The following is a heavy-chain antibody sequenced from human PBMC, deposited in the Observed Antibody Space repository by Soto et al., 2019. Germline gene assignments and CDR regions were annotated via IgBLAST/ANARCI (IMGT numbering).Heavy chain of an antibody. D-gene: IGHD2-21*02. CDR2: IYVDGTT. Sequence: EVQLVESGGGLVQPGGSLRLSCAASGFSVVSSYLYWVRQAPGRGLQWVSSIYVDGTTYYTDSVKGRFSISRDSSKNTLYLQMNSLGAEDTALYYCIKGKVGTDPNWLDPWGQGSLVTVSS. CDR3: IKGKVGTDPNWLDP. CDR1: GFSVVSSY. J-gene: IGHJ5*02. V-gene: IGHV3-66*01.